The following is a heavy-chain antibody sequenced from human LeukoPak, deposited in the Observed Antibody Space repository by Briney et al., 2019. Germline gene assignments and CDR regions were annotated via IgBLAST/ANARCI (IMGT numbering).Heavy chain of an antibody. D-gene: IGHD2-2*01. CDR1: GGSISSGDYY. Sequence: SETLSLTCTVSGGSISSGDYYWSWIRQPPGKGLEGIGYIYYSGSTYYNPSLKSRVTISVDTSKNQFSLKLSSVTAADTAVYYCAGRAEVRAYYFDYWGQGTLVTVSS. CDR3: AGRAEVRAYYFDY. V-gene: IGHV4-30-4*08. CDR2: IYYSGST. J-gene: IGHJ4*02.